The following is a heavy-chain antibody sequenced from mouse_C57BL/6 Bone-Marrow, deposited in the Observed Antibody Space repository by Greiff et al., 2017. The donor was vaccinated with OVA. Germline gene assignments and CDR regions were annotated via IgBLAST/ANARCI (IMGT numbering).Heavy chain of an antibody. D-gene: IGHD1-1*01. Sequence: QVQLQQSGTELVKPGASVKLSCKASGYTFTSYWMHWVKQRPGQGLEWIGNINPSNGGTNYNEKFKSKATLTVDKSSSTAYMQLSSLTSEDSAVYYGARGDYGSSLYSLDDWGQGTSVTVSS. CDR2: INPSNGGT. CDR3: ARGDYGSSLYSLDD. J-gene: IGHJ4*01. V-gene: IGHV1-53*01. CDR1: GYTFTSYW.